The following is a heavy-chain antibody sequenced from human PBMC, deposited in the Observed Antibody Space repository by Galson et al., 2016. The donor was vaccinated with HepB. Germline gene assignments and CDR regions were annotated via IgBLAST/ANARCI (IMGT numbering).Heavy chain of an antibody. D-gene: IGHD7-27*01. CDR3: AREGQSWGHFDY. V-gene: IGHV4-59*01. J-gene: IGHJ4*02. CDR2: IDYSGTT. CDR1: GASISRYY. Sequence: SETLSLTCTVSGASISRYYWSWIRQAPGKGLEWIGYIDYSGTTKYNPSLKSRVTISVNTSKNYFSLELTSVTAADTAVYFCAREGQSWGHFDYWGQGSLVSVSS.